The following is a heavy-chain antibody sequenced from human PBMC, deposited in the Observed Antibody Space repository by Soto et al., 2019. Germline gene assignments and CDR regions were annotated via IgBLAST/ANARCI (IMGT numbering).Heavy chain of an antibody. D-gene: IGHD3-10*01. Sequence: EVQLLESGGGLVQPGGSRRLSCAASGFTFRDYGMSWVRQAPGKGLEWVSGMSGGATYYADSVKGRFVISRDDSKNTLYLEMDSLRVEDTAVYYCTKDSGWTSADWGQGTLVTVSS. V-gene: IGHV3-23*01. CDR3: TKDSGWTSAD. J-gene: IGHJ4*02. CDR1: GFTFRDYG. CDR2: MSGGAT.